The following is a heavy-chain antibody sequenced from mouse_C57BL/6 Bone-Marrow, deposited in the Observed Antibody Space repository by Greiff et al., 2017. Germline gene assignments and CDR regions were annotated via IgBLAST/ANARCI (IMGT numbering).Heavy chain of an antibody. CDR1: GFTFSSYT. CDR2: ISGGGGNT. Sequence: EVQRVESGGGLVKPGGSLKLSCAASGFTFSSYTMSWVRQTPEKRLEWVATISGGGGNTYYPDSVKGRFTISRDNAKNTLYLQMSSLRSEDTALYYCARPPAYYSNHYAMDYWGQGTSVTVSS. J-gene: IGHJ4*01. D-gene: IGHD2-5*01. V-gene: IGHV5-9*01. CDR3: ARPPAYYSNHYAMDY.